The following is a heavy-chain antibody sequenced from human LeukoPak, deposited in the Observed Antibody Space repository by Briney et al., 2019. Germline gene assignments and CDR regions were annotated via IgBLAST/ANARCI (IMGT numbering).Heavy chain of an antibody. D-gene: IGHD2-2*01. Sequence: ASVKVSCKVSGYTLTELSMHWVRQAPGKGLEWMGGFDPEDGETIYAQKFQGRVTMTEDTSTDTAYMELSSLRSEDTAVYYCATIVVVPAAIPYNWFDPWGQGTLVTVSS. CDR1: GYTLTELS. J-gene: IGHJ5*02. V-gene: IGHV1-24*01. CDR3: ATIVVVPAAIPYNWFDP. CDR2: FDPEDGET.